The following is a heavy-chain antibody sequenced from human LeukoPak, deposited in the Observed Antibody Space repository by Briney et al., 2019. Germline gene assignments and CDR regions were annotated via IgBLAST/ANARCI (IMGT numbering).Heavy chain of an antibody. CDR2: INGGGRGS. Sequence: PGVCLRLSCVASGFTFNTYAMGWVRQAPGKGPQWLARINGGGRGSYYADSLKGRFTISRDNSKNSLYLQIFNLRPEDTARYYCAKGGLGKEVFDDWGQGTVVTV. V-gene: IGHV3-23*01. CDR3: AKGGLGKEVFDD. D-gene: IGHD1-1*01. J-gene: IGHJ4*02. CDR1: GFTFNTYA.